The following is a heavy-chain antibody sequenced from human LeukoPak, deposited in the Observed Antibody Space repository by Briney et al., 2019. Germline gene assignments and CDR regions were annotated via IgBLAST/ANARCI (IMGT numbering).Heavy chain of an antibody. V-gene: IGHV1-2*02. Sequence: GASVKVSCKASGYTFSGNYIHWVRQAPGQGLEWMGWINPSTGGTDYAQKFQGRVTMTRDTSISTSYMELSRLTSNDPAVYFCARDRAYYYYGMDVWGQGTTVTVSS. CDR2: INPSTGGT. CDR3: ARDRAYYYYGMDV. J-gene: IGHJ6*02. CDR1: GYTFSGNY.